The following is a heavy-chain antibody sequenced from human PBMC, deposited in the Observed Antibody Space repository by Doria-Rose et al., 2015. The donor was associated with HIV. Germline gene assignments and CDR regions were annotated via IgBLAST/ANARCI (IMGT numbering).Heavy chain of an antibody. D-gene: IGHD1-1*01. Sequence: QVQLQESGAGLVKPSETLSLTCAVFGGSFSGYYWSWIRQPPGKGLEWIGEINHSGSTNYKTPLKSRVTISLDTSRTLFSRKLSSVTAADTAVYYCARGLLRGGWNDVDYYYGMDVWGQGTTVTVSS. CDR1: GGSFSGYY. CDR3: ARGLLRGGWNDVDYYYGMDV. CDR2: INHSGST. J-gene: IGHJ6*02. V-gene: IGHV4-34*01.